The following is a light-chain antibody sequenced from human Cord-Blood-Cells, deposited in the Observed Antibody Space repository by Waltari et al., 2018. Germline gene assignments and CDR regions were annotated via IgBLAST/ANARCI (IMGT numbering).Light chain of an antibody. CDR1: QSVSSN. V-gene: IGKV3-15*01. J-gene: IGKJ4*01. Sequence: ELVMTQSPATLSVSPGERATLSCRASQSVSSNLAWYQQKPGQAPRLLIYGASTRATAIPARFSGSGSGTEFTLTISSLRSEDFAVYYCQQYNNWPPLTLAGGTNVEIK. CDR2: GAS. CDR3: QQYNNWPPLT.